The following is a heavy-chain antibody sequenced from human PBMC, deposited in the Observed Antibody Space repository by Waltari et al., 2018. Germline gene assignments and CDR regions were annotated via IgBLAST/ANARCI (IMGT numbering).Heavy chain of an antibody. CDR1: GFTYSMYW. D-gene: IGHD4-17*01. J-gene: IGHJ2*01. Sequence: EVQLVESGGGLVQPGGSLRLSCAASGFTYSMYWMHWVRQAPGKGLVVVSRSNSDGSSKSYADSVKGRFTISKDNAKNTVYLQMNSLRAEDTAIYYCARGARRTTVTTGWWYFDLWGRGTLVTVSS. V-gene: IGHV3-74*01. CDR3: ARGARRTTVTTGWWYFDL. CDR2: SNSDGSSK.